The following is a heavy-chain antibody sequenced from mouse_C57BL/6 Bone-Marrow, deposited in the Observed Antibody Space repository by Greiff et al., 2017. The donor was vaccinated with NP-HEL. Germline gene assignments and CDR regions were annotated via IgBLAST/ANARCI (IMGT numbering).Heavy chain of an antibody. V-gene: IGHV1-50*01. D-gene: IGHD1-1*01. CDR3: ARDYGSSYGWYFEV. CDR2: IDPSDSYT. J-gene: IGHJ1*03. Sequence: QVQLQQPGAELVKPGASVKLSCKASGYTFTSYWMQWVKQRPGQGLEWIGEIDPSDSYTNYNQKFKGKATLTVDTSSSTAYMQLSSLTSEDSAVYYCARDYGSSYGWYFEVWGTGTTVTVSS. CDR1: GYTFTSYW.